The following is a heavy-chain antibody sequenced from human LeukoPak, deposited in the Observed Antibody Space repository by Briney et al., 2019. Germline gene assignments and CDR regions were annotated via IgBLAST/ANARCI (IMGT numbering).Heavy chain of an antibody. Sequence: SETLSLTCAVSGGSISSGGYSWSWIRQPPGKGLEWIGYIYHSGGTYYNPSLKSRVTISVDRSKNQFSLKLSSVTAADTAVYYCARGGGAWFDPWGQGTLVTVSS. J-gene: IGHJ5*02. D-gene: IGHD3-10*01. V-gene: IGHV4-30-2*01. CDR3: ARGGGAWFDP. CDR1: GGSISSGGYS. CDR2: IYHSGGT.